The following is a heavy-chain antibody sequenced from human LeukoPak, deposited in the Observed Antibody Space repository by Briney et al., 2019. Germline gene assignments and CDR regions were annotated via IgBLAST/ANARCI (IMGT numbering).Heavy chain of an antibody. J-gene: IGHJ5*02. CDR3: AKDPRITIFGVVHEGSWFDP. CDR1: GFTFSSYA. D-gene: IGHD3-3*01. V-gene: IGHV3-23*01. Sequence: PGGPLRLSCAASGFTFSSYAMSWVRQAPGKGLEWVSAISGSGGSTYYADSVKGRFTISRDNSKNTLYLQMNSLRAEDTAVYYCAKDPRITIFGVVHEGSWFDPWGQGTLVTVSS. CDR2: ISGSGGST.